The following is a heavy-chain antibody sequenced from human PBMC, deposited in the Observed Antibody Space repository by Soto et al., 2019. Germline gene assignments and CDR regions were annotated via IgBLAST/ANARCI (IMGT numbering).Heavy chain of an antibody. CDR1: GGTFSSYA. Sequence: SVKVSCKASGGTFSSYAISWVRQAPGQGLEWMGGIIPIFGTANYAQKFQGRVTITADESTSTAYMELSSLRSEDTAVYYCELSHSPIAGHDHGPFSPSSPPTAIDYWGQGTLVTVSS. CDR2: IIPIFGTA. CDR3: ELSHSPIAGHDHGPFSPSSPPTAIDY. J-gene: IGHJ4*02. V-gene: IGHV1-69*13. D-gene: IGHD4-17*01.